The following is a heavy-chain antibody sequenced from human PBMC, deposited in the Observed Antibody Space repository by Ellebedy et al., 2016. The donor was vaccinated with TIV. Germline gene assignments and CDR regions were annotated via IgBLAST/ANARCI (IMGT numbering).Heavy chain of an antibody. CDR1: GYTFTGYY. V-gene: IGHV1-2*02. Sequence: ASVKVSCXASGYTFTGYYMHWVRQAPGQGLEWMGWINPNSGGTNYAQKFQGRVTMTRDTSISTAYMELSRLRSDDTAVYYCARGGKGTYCSSTSCLSYYMDVWGKGTTVTVSS. J-gene: IGHJ6*03. CDR3: ARGGKGTYCSSTSCLSYYMDV. D-gene: IGHD2-2*01. CDR2: INPNSGGT.